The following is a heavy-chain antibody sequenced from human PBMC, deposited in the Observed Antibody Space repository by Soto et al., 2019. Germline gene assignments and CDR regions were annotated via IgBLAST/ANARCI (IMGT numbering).Heavy chain of an antibody. CDR3: AKNTWGYAGYSYGY. D-gene: IGHD5-18*01. CDR1: GFTFSSYA. J-gene: IGHJ4*02. CDR2: ISGSGGST. Sequence: EVQLLESGGGLVQPGGSLRLSCAASGFTFSSYAMSWVRQAPGKGLEWVSAISGSGGSTYYADSVKGLFTISRDNSKNTLYLQMNSQSGDDTAVYYCAKNTWGYAGYSYGYWGQGNLVTVSS. V-gene: IGHV3-23*01.